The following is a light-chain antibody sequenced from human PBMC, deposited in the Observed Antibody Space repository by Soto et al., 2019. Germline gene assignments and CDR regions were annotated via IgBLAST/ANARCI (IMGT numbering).Light chain of an antibody. CDR1: SGNIASRY. CDR2: EDS. V-gene: IGLV6-57*04. Sequence: NFILTQQHSVSEPPGKTVTISCTRSSGNIASRYVQWFQQRPGSAPTTVIYEDSQRPSGVPDRFSGSIDSSSNSASLIISGLKTEDEADYYCQSYDGRDVVFGGGTKMTVL. CDR3: QSYDGRDVV. J-gene: IGLJ2*01.